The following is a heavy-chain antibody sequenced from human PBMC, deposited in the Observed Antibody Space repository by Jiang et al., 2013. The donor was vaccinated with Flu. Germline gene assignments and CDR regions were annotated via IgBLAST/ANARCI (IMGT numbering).Heavy chain of an antibody. CDR1: GGSISSGDYY. V-gene: IGHV4-30-4*01. D-gene: IGHD4-17*01. Sequence: GSGLVKPSQTLSLTCTVSGGSISSGDYYWSWIRQPPGKGLEWIGYIYYSGSTYYNPSLKSRVTISVDTSKNQFSLKLSSVTAADTAVYYCARDILTVTTQRRARDWYFDLWGRGTLVTVSS. CDR3: ARDILTVTTQRRARDWYFDL. J-gene: IGHJ2*01. CDR2: IYYSGST.